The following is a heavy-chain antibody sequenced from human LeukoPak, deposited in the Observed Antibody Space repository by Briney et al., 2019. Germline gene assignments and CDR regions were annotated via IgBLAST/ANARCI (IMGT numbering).Heavy chain of an antibody. D-gene: IGHD1-1*01. CDR2: VSVDGSTT. Sequence: GGSLRLSCAASGFTFSSFWMHWVRQAPGKGLVWVSRVSVDGSTTTYADSVKGRFTISRDNAKNTLYLQMNSLRPEDTAVYYCVRHNAARAFDIWGQGTMVIVSS. CDR3: VRHNAARAFDI. J-gene: IGHJ3*02. V-gene: IGHV3-74*03. CDR1: GFTFSSFW.